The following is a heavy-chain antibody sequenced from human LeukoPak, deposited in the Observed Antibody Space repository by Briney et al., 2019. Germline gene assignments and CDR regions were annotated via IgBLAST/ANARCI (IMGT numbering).Heavy chain of an antibody. CDR1: GGSISSGGYY. J-gene: IGHJ4*02. CDR3: ARDSASSIAAPPLEY. CDR2: IYHSGST. Sequence: SETLSLTCTVSGGSISSGGYYWSWIRQPPGKGLEWIGYIYHSGSTYYNPSLKSRVTISVDRSKNQFSLKLSSVTAADTAVYYCARDSASSIAAPPLEYWGQGTLVTVSS. V-gene: IGHV4-30-2*01. D-gene: IGHD6-6*01.